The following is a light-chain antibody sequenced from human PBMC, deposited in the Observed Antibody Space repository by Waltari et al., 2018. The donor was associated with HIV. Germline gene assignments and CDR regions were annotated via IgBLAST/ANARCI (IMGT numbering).Light chain of an antibody. V-gene: IGLV1-40*01. CDR2: GNN. J-gene: IGLJ2*01. CDR1: SSNTGAGSD. Sequence: QSVLTQPPSVSGAPGHRVTISCTGGSSNTGAGSDLHWYQQVPGTAPKLLIYGNNNRPSGVPDRFSASKSGASPSLAITGLQAEDEADYYCQSYDSSLTGSVFGGGTKLTVL. CDR3: QSYDSSLTGSV.